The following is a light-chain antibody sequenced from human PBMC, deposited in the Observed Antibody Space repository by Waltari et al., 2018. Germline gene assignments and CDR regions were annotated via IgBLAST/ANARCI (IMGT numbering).Light chain of an antibody. CDR1: QTLIHSDGNTY. V-gene: IGKV2-30*02. CDR3: SQTTQWPRT. J-gene: IGKJ1*01. CDR2: KIS. Sequence: DVVMTQSPLSLSVTLGQAASISCKSSQTLIHSDGNTYLNWFQQKPGQSPRRLIYKISRRESGVPDRFSGSGSGTEFTLRISRVEAEDVGFYYYSQTTQWPRTFGQGTKVEV.